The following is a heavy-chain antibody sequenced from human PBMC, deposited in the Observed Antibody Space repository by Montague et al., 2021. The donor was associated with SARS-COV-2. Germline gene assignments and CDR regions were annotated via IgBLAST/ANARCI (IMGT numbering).Heavy chain of an antibody. Sequence: SETLSLTCTVSGGSISSSSYYWGWIRQPPGKGLEWIGSINYRGSTYYNPSLKSRVTISVDTSKNQFSLKLSSVTAADTAVYYCARPVSYYDILSSSTNWFDPWGQGTLVTVSS. V-gene: IGHV4-39*01. CDR2: INYRGST. D-gene: IGHD3-9*01. CDR1: GGSISSSSYY. J-gene: IGHJ5*02. CDR3: ARPVSYYDILSSSTNWFDP.